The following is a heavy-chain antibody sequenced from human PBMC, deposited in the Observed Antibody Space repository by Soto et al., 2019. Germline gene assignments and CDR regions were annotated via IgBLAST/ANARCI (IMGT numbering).Heavy chain of an antibody. CDR2: INHSGST. CDR1: GGCLSGVY. CDR3: ARGPRYSYGYSAYYYYYGMDV. Sequence: PXGTLSLPCVVCGGCLSGVYWTWIRQPPGKGLEWIGEINHSGSTNYSPSLESRVTISLDTSNNQFSLKLSSVTAADTAVYYCARGPRYSYGYSAYYYYYGMDVWGQRTTVTVSS. D-gene: IGHD5-18*01. J-gene: IGHJ6*02. V-gene: IGHV4-34*01.